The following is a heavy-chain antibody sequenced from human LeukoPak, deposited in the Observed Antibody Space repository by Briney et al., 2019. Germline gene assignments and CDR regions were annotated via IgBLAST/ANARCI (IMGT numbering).Heavy chain of an antibody. CDR1: GFSFSDYY. CDR2: ISSGGSTR. V-gene: IGHV3-11*01. Sequence: GGSLRLSCAASGFSFSDYYMSWIRQAPGKGLEWVSQISSGGSTRYYADSVQGRFTIYRDNAKNSLYLQMNSLRAEDTAVYYCARDPSAAGVFIWDYRGQGTLVTVSS. D-gene: IGHD6-13*01. J-gene: IGHJ4*02. CDR3: ARDPSAAGVFIWDY.